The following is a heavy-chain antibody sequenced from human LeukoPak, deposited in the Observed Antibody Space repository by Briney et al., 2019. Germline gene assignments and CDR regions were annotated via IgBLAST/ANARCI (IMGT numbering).Heavy chain of an antibody. CDR3: AKDRRACSSSSCYYRFDY. V-gene: IGHV3-23*01. Sequence: PGGSLRLSCAASEFTFSSNSMSWVRQAPGKGLEWVSAISGSGGSTYYADSVKGRLTVSRDNSKNTMYLQMNSLRAEDTAVYYCAKDRRACSSSSCYYRFDYWGQGTLVTVSS. CDR2: ISGSGGST. CDR1: EFTFSSNS. D-gene: IGHD2-2*01. J-gene: IGHJ4*02.